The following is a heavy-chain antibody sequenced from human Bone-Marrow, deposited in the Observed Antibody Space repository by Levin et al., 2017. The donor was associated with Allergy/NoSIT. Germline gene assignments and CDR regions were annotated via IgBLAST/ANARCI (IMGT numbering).Heavy chain of an antibody. V-gene: IGHV3-21*01. CDR1: EFTSSNYQ. CDR3: ARRIPTSGTFALDI. Sequence: KAGGSLRLSCAASEFTSSNYQINWVRQAPGKGLEWVSFISGSGSFISHAESVKGRFTTSRDNPKNSVHLQMDSLRDEDTAVYYCARRIPTSGTFALDIWGQGTMVTVSS. D-gene: IGHD1-1*01. J-gene: IGHJ3*02. CDR2: ISGSGSFI.